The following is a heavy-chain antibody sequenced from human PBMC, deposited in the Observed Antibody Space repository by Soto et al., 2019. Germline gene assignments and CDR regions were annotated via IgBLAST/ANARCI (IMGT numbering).Heavy chain of an antibody. V-gene: IGHV3-53*01. Sequence: EVQLVESGGGLIQPGGSLRLSCEASGFTVSDNYMTWVRQAPGKGLEWVSLIYSDVYSAGTTYYADSVKGRFTIFRDNSKNTLELQMDSLRAEDTAVYFCAREQVEVINSNADYYDLDVWGQGTTVTVSS. CDR2: IYSDVYSAGTT. CDR3: AREQVEVINSNADYYDLDV. J-gene: IGHJ6*02. CDR1: GFTVSDNY. D-gene: IGHD1-1*01.